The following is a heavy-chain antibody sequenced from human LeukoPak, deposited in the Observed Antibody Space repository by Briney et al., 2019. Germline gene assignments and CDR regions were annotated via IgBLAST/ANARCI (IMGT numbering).Heavy chain of an antibody. CDR2: ISGSGGST. D-gene: IGHD2-2*01. J-gene: IGHJ4*02. CDR1: GFTFSSYA. V-gene: IGHV3-23*01. Sequence: PERSLRLSCAASGFTFSSYAMSWVRQAPGKGLEWVSAISGSGGSTYYADSVKGRFTISRDNSKNTLYLQMNSLRAEDTAVYYCAKGGLLGYCSSTSCYELDYWGQGTLVTVSS. CDR3: AKGGLLGYCSSTSCYELDY.